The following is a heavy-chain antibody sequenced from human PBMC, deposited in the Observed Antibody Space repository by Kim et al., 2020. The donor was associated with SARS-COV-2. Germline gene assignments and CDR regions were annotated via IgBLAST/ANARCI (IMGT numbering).Heavy chain of an antibody. Sequence: ASVKVSCKVSGYTLTELSMHWVRQAPGKGLEWMGGFDPEDGETIYAQKFQGRVTMTEDTSTDTAYMELSSLRSEDTAVYYSATFFRYYYDSSGYFQFDYWGQGTLVTVSS. J-gene: IGHJ4*02. CDR2: FDPEDGET. CDR3: ATFFRYYYDSSGYFQFDY. D-gene: IGHD3-22*01. V-gene: IGHV1-24*01. CDR1: GYTLTELS.